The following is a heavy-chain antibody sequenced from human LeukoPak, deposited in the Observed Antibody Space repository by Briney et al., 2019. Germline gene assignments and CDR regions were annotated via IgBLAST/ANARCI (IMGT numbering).Heavy chain of an antibody. Sequence: PGGSLRLSCAASGFTFSSYSMDWVRQAPGKGLEWVSSIRSTSSYIYYADSVKGRFTISRDNAKSSLYLQMNSLRAEDTAVYYCARDLGFTVVTGAFDYWGQGTLVTVSS. CDR1: GFTFSSYS. D-gene: IGHD4-23*01. CDR2: IRSTSSYI. CDR3: ARDLGFTVVTGAFDY. J-gene: IGHJ4*02. V-gene: IGHV3-21*01.